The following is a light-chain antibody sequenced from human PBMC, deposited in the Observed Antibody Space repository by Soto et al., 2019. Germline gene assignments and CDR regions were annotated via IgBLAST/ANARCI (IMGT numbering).Light chain of an antibody. V-gene: IGLV2-14*01. CDR3: SSYTSNNTLVV. CDR2: DVS. J-gene: IGLJ2*01. Sequence: QSALTQPASVSGSPGQSITISCTGTSSDVGGYKYVYWYQQHPGKAPKLMIYDVSNRPAGVSNRFSGSKSGNTASLTISGLQAEDEADYYCSSYTSNNTLVVFGGGTKLTVL. CDR1: SSDVGGYKY.